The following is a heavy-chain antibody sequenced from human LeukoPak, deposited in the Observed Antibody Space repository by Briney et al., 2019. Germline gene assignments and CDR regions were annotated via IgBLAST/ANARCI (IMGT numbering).Heavy chain of an antibody. Sequence: SVKVSCKVSGYTLTELSMHWVRQAPGKGLEWMGGFDPEDGETIYAQKFQGRVTMSEDTSTDTAYMELSSLRSEDTAVYYCATESHYYDSSGPTPSWFDPWGQGTLVTVSS. CDR1: GYTLTELS. J-gene: IGHJ5*02. D-gene: IGHD3-22*01. CDR2: FDPEDGET. CDR3: ATESHYYDSSGPTPSWFDP. V-gene: IGHV1-24*01.